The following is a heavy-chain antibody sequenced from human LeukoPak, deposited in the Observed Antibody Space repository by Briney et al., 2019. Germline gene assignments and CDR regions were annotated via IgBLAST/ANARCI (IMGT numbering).Heavy chain of an antibody. V-gene: IGHV3-21*01. D-gene: IGHD3-10*01. CDR3: ARDPGDGSGSYYYYGMDV. Sequence: GGSLRLSSAASGFTFSGYSMNWVRQAPGKGLEWVSSISTSSSYIYYADSVKGRFTISRDNAKNSLYLQMNSLRAEDTAVYYCARDPGDGSGSYYYYGMDVWGQGTTVTVSS. CDR2: ISTSSSYI. CDR1: GFTFSGYS. J-gene: IGHJ6*02.